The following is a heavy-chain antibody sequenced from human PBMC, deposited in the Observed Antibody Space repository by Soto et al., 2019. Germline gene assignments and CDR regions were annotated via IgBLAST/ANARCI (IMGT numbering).Heavy chain of an antibody. CDR2: INYRGTT. CDR1: GGSIIDGQTY. D-gene: IGHD2-15*01. Sequence: QVQLQESGPGLVKPSQTLSLTCTVSGGSIIDGQTYLNWIRQHPERGLEWMGYINYRGTTNYSPAVKSRSLISIDTSKTRFSLRLTSVTAADPAVYYCARDAPGVAPYWGQGTLVTVSS. V-gene: IGHV4-31*03. CDR3: ARDAPGVAPY. J-gene: IGHJ4*02.